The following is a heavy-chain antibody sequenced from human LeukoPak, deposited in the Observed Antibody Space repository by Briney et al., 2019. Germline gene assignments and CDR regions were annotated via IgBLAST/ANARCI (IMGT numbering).Heavy chain of an antibody. CDR3: ARDSGVSTPLDH. CDR1: GFTFSDYW. J-gene: IGHJ4*02. Sequence: QPGGSLRHSCQASGFTFSDYWIHWVRQAPGKGLVWVSRITHGGDSAEYAGSVEGRFTTSRDNAKNTVYLQLNSLRAEDTAVYYCARDSGVSTPLDHWGQGALVTVSS. CDR2: ITHGGDSA. V-gene: IGHV3-74*03. D-gene: IGHD2/OR15-2a*01.